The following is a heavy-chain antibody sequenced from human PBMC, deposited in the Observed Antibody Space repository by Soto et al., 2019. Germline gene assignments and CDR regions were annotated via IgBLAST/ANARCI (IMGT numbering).Heavy chain of an antibody. CDR3: ARAVVGAARLTDYYYYMDV. CDR2: IIPILGIA. CDR1: GGTFSSYT. V-gene: IGHV1-69*02. Sequence: GASVKVSCKASGGTFSSYTISWVRQAPGQGLEWMGRIIPILGIANYAQKFQGRVTITADKSTSTAYMELSSLRSEDTAVYYCARAVVGAARLTDYYYYMDVWGKGTTVTVSS. J-gene: IGHJ6*03. D-gene: IGHD6-6*01.